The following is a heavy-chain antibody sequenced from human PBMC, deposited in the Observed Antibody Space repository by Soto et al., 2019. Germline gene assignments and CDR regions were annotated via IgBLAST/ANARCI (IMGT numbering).Heavy chain of an antibody. CDR3: ARLYYYDSSGYYYGYYFDY. CDR1: GGYISSSSYY. D-gene: IGHD3-22*01. CDR2: IYYSGST. J-gene: IGHJ4*02. V-gene: IGHV4-39*01. Sequence: SETLSLTCTVSGGYISSSSYYWGWIRQPPGKGLEWIGSIYYSGSTYYNPSLKSRVTISVDTSKNQFSLKLSSVTAADTAVYYCARLYYYDSSGYYYGYYFDYWGQGTLVTVSS.